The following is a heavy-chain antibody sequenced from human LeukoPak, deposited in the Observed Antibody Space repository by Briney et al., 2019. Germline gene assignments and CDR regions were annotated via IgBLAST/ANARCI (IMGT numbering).Heavy chain of an antibody. V-gene: IGHV4-61*01. Sequence: SETLSLTCTVSGGSISSSSYYWSWIRQPPGKGLEWIGYIYYSGSTNYNPSLKSRVTISVDTSKNQFSLKLSSVTAADTAVYYCARGPEVGYCSGGSCYSFDYWGQGTLVTVSS. D-gene: IGHD2-15*01. CDR1: GGSISSSSYY. CDR3: ARGPEVGYCSGGSCYSFDY. CDR2: IYYSGST. J-gene: IGHJ4*02.